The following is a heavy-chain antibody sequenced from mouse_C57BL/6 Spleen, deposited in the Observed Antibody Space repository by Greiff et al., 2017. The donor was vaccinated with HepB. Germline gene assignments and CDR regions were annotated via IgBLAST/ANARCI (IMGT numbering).Heavy chain of an antibody. V-gene: IGHV1-9*01. CDR3: ARPVNYFDY. CDR1: GYSFTGYW. Sequence: QVQLQQSGAELMKPGASVKLSCKATGYSFTGYWIEWVKQRPGHGLEWLGEILPGSGSTNYNEKFTGKATFTADTSSNTADMQLSSLTTEDSAIYDCARPVNYFDYWGQGTTLTVSS. J-gene: IGHJ2*01. D-gene: IGHD2-2*01. CDR2: ILPGSGST.